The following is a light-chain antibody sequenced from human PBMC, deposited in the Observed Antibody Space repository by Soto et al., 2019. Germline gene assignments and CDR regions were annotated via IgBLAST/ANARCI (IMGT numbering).Light chain of an antibody. V-gene: IGLV2-8*01. J-gene: IGLJ2*01. CDR1: SSDVGDYNY. Sequence: QSALTQPPSASGTPGQSVTIPCTGTSSDVGDYNYVSWYQQLPGKAPKLMIYEVSRRPSGVPDRFSGSKSGNTASLTVSGLQAEDEADYYCSSNAGSNNLVFGGGTKLTVL. CDR3: SSNAGSNNLV. CDR2: EVS.